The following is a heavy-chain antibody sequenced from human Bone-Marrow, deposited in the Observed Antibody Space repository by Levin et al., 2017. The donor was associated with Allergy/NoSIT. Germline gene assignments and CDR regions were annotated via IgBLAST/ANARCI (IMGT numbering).Heavy chain of an antibody. CDR3: ARLRVRWHFEV. CDR2: FSSRGLY. D-gene: IGHD3-10*01. V-gene: IGHV4-39*02. CDR1: GGSISSAPYY. J-gene: IGHJ2*01. Sequence: ASETLSLTCTVAGGSISSAPYYWGWLRQSPGKGLEWIATFSSRGLYFYNPSLKSRVTISGDTAKNHLALSLSSVSAADTGIYYCARLRVRWHFEVWGRGTLVTVSS.